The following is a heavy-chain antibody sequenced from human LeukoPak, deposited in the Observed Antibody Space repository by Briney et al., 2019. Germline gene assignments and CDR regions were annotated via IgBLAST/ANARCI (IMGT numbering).Heavy chain of an antibody. CDR3: ARPTMVRGVSLGFDY. D-gene: IGHD3-10*01. Sequence: SETLSLTCTVSGGSISSSSYYWGWIRQPPGKGLEWIGSIYYSGSTYYNPSLKSRVTISVDTSKNQFSLKLSSVTAADTAVYYCARPTMVRGVSLGFDYWGQGTLVTVSS. V-gene: IGHV4-39*01. CDR2: IYYSGST. J-gene: IGHJ4*02. CDR1: GGSISSSSYY.